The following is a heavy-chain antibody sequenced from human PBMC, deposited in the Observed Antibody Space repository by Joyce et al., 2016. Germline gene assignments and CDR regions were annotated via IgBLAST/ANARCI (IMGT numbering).Heavy chain of an antibody. V-gene: IGHV3-30*18. CDR2: ISYDGGKE. J-gene: IGHJ1*01. CDR1: GFTFRSYS. D-gene: IGHD3-3*01. Sequence: QVQLVESGGGVVQPGRSLRLSCAASGFTFRSYSMYGVRQTPGKGLGWVAVISYDGGKEDYTDSVKGRFGVSRDTAKSTLYLQMNSVTIEDTAVYFCAQGWDYKFWGGDPEYFQNWGQGTLVIVSS. CDR3: AQGWDYKFWGGDPEYFQN.